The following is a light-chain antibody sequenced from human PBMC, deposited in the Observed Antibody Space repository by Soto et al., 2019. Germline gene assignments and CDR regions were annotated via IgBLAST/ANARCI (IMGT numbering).Light chain of an antibody. V-gene: IGLV1-51*01. CDR3: GSWDSSLSAYV. J-gene: IGLJ1*01. Sequence: QSVLTQPPSVSAAPGQRVTISCSGSSSNIGGNSVSWYQQLPGTAPKLLIYDDNKRPPGIPDRFSGSKSGTSATLGITGFQTGDEADYYCGSWDSSLSAYVFGIGTKVTVL. CDR2: DDN. CDR1: SSNIGGNS.